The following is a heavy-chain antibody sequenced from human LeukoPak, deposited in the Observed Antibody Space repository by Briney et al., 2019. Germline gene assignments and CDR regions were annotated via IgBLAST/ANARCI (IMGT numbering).Heavy chain of an antibody. J-gene: IGHJ4*02. CDR2: ISTSSSYI. CDR1: GFTFRSYS. Sequence: PGGSLRLSCAASGFTFRSYSMNWVRQAPGKGLEWVSSISTSSSYIYYADSVKGRFTISRDNAKNLLYLQMNSLGAEDTAVYHCARDRSTNSYAEYFFDYWGQGTLVTVSS. D-gene: IGHD3-16*01. V-gene: IGHV3-21*01. CDR3: ARDRSTNSYAEYFFDY.